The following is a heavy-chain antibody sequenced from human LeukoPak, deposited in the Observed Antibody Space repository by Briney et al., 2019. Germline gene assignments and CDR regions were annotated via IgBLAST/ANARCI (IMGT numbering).Heavy chain of an antibody. V-gene: IGHV1-46*01. CDR3: ASAMGEWYYYGSGSYLGY. CDR2: INPSGGST. J-gene: IGHJ4*02. D-gene: IGHD3-10*01. CDR1: GYTFTSYY. Sequence: ASVKVSCKASGYTFTSYYMHWVRQAPGQGLEWMGIINPSGGSTSYAQKFQGRVTMTRDMSTSTVYMELSSLRSEDTAVYYCASAMGEWYYYGSGSYLGYWGQRTLATVSS.